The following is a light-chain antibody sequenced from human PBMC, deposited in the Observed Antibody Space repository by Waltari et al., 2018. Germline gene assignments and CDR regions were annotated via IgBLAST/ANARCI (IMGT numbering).Light chain of an antibody. J-gene: IGKJ2*01. CDR2: GAS. CDR1: QSVSSN. Sequence: EIVMTQSPATLSVSPGERATLSCRASQSVSSNLAWYQQKAGQAPRLLIYGASNRATGIPARFSGSGSGTEFTLTISSMQSEDFAVYYCQQYSSWPPYTFGQGTKLEIK. V-gene: IGKV3-15*01. CDR3: QQYSSWPPYT.